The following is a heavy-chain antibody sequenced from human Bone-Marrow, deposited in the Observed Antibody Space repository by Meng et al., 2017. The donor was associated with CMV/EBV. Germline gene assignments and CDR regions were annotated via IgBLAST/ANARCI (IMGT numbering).Heavy chain of an antibody. Sequence: GESLKISCATSGFTFSSYAMSWVRQAPGKGLEWVSAISGSGGSTYYADSVKGRFTISRDNSKNTLYLQMNSLRAEDTAVYYCAKWVPTYYFDYWGQGTLVTVSS. V-gene: IGHV3-23*01. CDR1: GFTFSSYA. D-gene: IGHD2/OR15-2a*01. CDR2: ISGSGGST. CDR3: AKWVPTYYFDY. J-gene: IGHJ4*02.